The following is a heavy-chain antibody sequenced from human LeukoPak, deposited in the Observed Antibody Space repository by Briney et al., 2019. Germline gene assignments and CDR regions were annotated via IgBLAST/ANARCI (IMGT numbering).Heavy chain of an antibody. D-gene: IGHD2-21*02. CDR1: GYTFTSYA. CDR3: ARGPALQVVTAIVRWRFDP. V-gene: IGHV1-3*01. CDR2: INAGNGNT. J-gene: IGHJ5*02. Sequence: ASVKVSCKASGYTFTSYAMHWVRQAPGQRLEWMGWINAGNGNTKYSQKFQGRVTITRDTSASTAYMELSSLRSEDTAVYYCARGPALQVVTAIVRWRFDPWGQGTLVTVSS.